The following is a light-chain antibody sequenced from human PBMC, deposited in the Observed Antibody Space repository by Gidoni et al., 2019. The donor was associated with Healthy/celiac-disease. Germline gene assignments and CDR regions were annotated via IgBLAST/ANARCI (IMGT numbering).Light chain of an antibody. CDR1: SSNIGSNY. CDR3: AAWDDSLRGWV. V-gene: IGLV1-47*01. J-gene: IGLJ3*02. Sequence: QSVLTQPPSASGTPGQRVTISCSGSSSNIGSNYVYWYQQLPGKAPKLLIYRNNQRPSGVPDRFSGSKSGTSASLAISGLRSEDEADYYCAAWDDSLRGWVFGGGTKLTVL. CDR2: RNN.